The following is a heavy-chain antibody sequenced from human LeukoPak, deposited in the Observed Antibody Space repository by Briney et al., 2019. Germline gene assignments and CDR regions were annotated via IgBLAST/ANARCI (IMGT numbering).Heavy chain of an antibody. J-gene: IGHJ4*02. CDR1: GFTFSSYG. CDR3: ARRGYYDRSGYDY. D-gene: IGHD3-22*01. V-gene: IGHV3-30*02. CDR2: TRYDGSNK. Sequence: GGSLRLSCAASGFTFSSYGMYWVRQAPGKGLEWVAFTRYDGSNKYYADSVKGRFTISRDNAKNSLYLQINSLRAEDTAIYFCARRGYYDRSGYDYWGQGTLVTVSS.